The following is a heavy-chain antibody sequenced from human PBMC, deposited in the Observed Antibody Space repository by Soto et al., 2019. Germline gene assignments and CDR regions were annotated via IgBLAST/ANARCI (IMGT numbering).Heavy chain of an antibody. CDR1: GGSISGFY. CDR2: IYYSGSA. D-gene: IGHD2-21*02. Sequence: SETLSLTCTISGGSISGFYWGWIRQPPGKGLEWIGNIYYSGSANYDRSLRSRVTISLNTSKNQFSLNLNSVTAADTAIYCCARWRYCGGDFYWLDLWGQGTLVTVSS. J-gene: IGHJ4*02. V-gene: IGHV4-59*01. CDR3: ARWRYCGGDFYWLDL.